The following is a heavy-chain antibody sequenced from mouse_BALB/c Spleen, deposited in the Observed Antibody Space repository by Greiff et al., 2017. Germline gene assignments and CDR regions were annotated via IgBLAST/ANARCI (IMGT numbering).Heavy chain of an antibody. Sequence: EVKLQESGAELVRPGALVKLSCKASGFNIKDYYMHWVKQRPEQGLEWIGWIDPENGNTIYDPKFQGKASITADTSSNTAYLQLSSLTSEDTAVYYCARAMDYWGQGTSVTVSS. CDR3: ARAMDY. J-gene: IGHJ4*01. CDR1: GFNIKDYY. V-gene: IGHV14-1*02. CDR2: IDPENGNT.